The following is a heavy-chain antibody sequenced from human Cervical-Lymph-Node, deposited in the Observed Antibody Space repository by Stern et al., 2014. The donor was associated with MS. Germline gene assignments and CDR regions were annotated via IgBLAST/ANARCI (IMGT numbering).Heavy chain of an antibody. D-gene: IGHD3-16*01. CDR1: GGTFSTSV. CDR3: ARERDNSYAFDS. Sequence: VQLVQSGAEVKSPGSSVRVSCKASGGTFSTSVISWLRQAPGQGLEWMGGISPMFGRANYAQKFQGSVTITADESTSTVYMGLTSLRSEDTGVYYCARERDNSYAFDSWGQGTLLTVSS. V-gene: IGHV1-69*01. CDR2: ISPMFGRA. J-gene: IGHJ4*02.